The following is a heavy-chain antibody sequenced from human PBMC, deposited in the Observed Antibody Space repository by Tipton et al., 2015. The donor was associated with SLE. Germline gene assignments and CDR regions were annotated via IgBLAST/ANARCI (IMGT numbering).Heavy chain of an antibody. CDR3: ATPGEYSGYGWAF. J-gene: IGHJ4*02. CDR1: GFTASSNY. D-gene: IGHD5-12*01. CDR2: IYSGGST. Sequence: VQLVQSGGGLVQPGGSLRLSCAASGFTASSNYMSWVRQAPGKGLEWVSVIYSGGSTYYADSVKGRFTISRDNSKNTLYLQMNSLRAEDTAVYYCATPGEYSGYGWAFWGQGTLVTVSS. V-gene: IGHV3-53*04.